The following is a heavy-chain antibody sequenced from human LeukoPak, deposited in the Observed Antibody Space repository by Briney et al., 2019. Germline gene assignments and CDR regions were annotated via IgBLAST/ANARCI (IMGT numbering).Heavy chain of an antibody. V-gene: IGHV4-61*05. CDR1: GGSISSSSYY. CDR2: VYDSGST. CDR3: TRGSDRFYYESSGYPLFDF. D-gene: IGHD3-22*01. J-gene: IGHJ4*02. Sequence: SETLSLTCTVSGGSISSSSYYWGWIRQPPGKRLEWIGHVYDSGSTNYNPSLRGRVTISIDTSKNQFSLKLTSVTTADTAVYYCTRGSDRFYYESSGYPLFDFWGQGTLVTVSS.